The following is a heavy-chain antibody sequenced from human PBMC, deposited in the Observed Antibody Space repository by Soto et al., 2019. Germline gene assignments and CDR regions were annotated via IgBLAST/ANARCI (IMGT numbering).Heavy chain of an antibody. CDR3: ARVLAAAGQNYGMDV. CDR2: IIPILGIA. J-gene: IGHJ6*02. V-gene: IGHV1-69*02. CDR1: GGTFSSYT. Sequence: QVQLVQSGAEVKKPGSSVKVSCKASGGTFSSYTISWVRQAPGQGLEWMGRIIPILGIANYAQKFQGRVTITEDKSTSTAYMELSSLRSEDTAVYYCARVLAAAGQNYGMDVWGQGTTVTVSS. D-gene: IGHD6-13*01.